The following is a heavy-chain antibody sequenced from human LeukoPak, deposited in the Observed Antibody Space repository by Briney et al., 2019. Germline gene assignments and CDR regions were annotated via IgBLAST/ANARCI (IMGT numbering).Heavy chain of an antibody. CDR1: GGSISSYY. D-gene: IGHD1-26*01. V-gene: IGHV4-59*01. CDR3: ARALEGADYYYYYMDV. J-gene: IGHJ6*03. Sequence: SETLSLTCTVSGGSISSYYWSWIRQPPGQGLEWIGYIYYSGSTNYNPSLKSRVTISVDTSKNQFSLKLSSVTAADTAVYYCARALEGADYYYYYMDVWGKGTTVTVSS. CDR2: IYYSGST.